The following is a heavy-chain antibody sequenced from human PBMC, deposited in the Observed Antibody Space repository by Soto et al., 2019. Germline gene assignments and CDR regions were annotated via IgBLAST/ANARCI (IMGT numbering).Heavy chain of an antibody. CDR1: GGSFTSNNW. CDR2: IYRTDST. J-gene: IGHJ4*02. CDR3: ASRDPGTSVDY. V-gene: IGHV4-4*02. Sequence: SETLSLTCAVSGGSFTSNNWWTWVRQPAGQGLKCIGDIYRTDSTNSNPSFKSRVTISLDKSENQFSLKVTSLTAADTAVYYCASRDPGTSVDYWGQGTLVTVSS. D-gene: IGHD1-7*01.